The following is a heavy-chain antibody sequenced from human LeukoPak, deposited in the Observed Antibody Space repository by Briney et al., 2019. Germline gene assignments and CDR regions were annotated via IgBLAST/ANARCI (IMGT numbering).Heavy chain of an antibody. CDR1: GYTFTDYY. CDR3: AKGVGSGYGDY. J-gene: IGHJ4*02. D-gene: IGHD5-12*01. V-gene: IGHV1-2*02. CDR2: INHNSGDT. Sequence: ASVKVSCKASGYTFTDYYMHWVRQAPGQGLEWMGWINHNSGDTNYAQTFQGRVTMTRGTSISTVYMELSSLRSDDTAMYYCAKGVGSGYGDYWGQGTLVTVSS.